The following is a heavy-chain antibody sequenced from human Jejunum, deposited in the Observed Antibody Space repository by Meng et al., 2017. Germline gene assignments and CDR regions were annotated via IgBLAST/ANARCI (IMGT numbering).Heavy chain of an antibody. Sequence: QVQLVQSGAGVEKAGASVRVSCKASGFSFTDFYIHWVRQAPGQGLEWMGRINPNSGQTKFAQKFQGRVTMTRDTSITTAYMELSRLTSDDMAVYFCARETGRTGEYCDHWGQGTLVTVSS. D-gene: IGHD1/OR15-1a*01. J-gene: IGHJ4*02. CDR1: GFSFTDFY. CDR2: INPNSGQT. CDR3: ARETGRTGEYCDH. V-gene: IGHV1-2*06.